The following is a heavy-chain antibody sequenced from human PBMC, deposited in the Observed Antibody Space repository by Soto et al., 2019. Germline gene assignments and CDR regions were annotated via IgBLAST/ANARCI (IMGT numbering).Heavy chain of an antibody. CDR2: IYHSGST. Sequence: PSETLSLTCAVSGGSISSSNWWSWVRQPPGKGLEWIGEIYHSGSTNYNPSLKSRVTISVDKSKNQFSLKLSSVTAADTAVYYFGSFLGVGQRRYKYYGMDVWGKGTTVTVSS. V-gene: IGHV4-4*02. CDR1: GGSISSSNW. D-gene: IGHD3-16*02. CDR3: GSFLGVGQRRYKYYGMDV. J-gene: IGHJ6*04.